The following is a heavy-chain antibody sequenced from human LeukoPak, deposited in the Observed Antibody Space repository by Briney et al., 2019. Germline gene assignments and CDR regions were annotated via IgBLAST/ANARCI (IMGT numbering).Heavy chain of an antibody. CDR3: TPHRSYRYYFDY. J-gene: IGHJ4*02. CDR1: GGTFSSYT. V-gene: IGHV1-69*02. Sequence: SVKVSCKASGGTFSSYTISWVRQAPGQGLEWMGRIIPILGIANYAQKFQGRVTITADKSTSTAYMELSSLRSADTAVYYRTPHRSYRYYFDYLGQGTLVTVSS. CDR2: IIPILGIA. D-gene: IGHD1-26*01.